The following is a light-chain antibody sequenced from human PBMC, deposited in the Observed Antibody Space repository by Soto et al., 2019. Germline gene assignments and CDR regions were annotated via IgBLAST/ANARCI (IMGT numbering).Light chain of an antibody. Sequence: QSALTQPASVSGSPGQSITISCTGTRSDIGAYNFVSWYQQHPGEVPKLILYDVNVRPSGVSNRFSGSKSGNTASLTISGLQADDEADYYCTSWTISTTMIFGGGTKVTVL. CDR2: DVN. CDR3: TSWTISTTMI. J-gene: IGLJ2*01. CDR1: RSDIGAYNF. V-gene: IGLV2-14*03.